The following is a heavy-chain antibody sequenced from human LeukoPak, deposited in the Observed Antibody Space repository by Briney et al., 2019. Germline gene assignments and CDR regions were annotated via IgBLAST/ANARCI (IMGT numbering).Heavy chain of an antibody. CDR3: ARGDDYVWGSYRYFDY. Sequence: SVKVSCKASGGTFSSYAISWVRQAPGQWLEWMGGIIPIFGTANYAQKFQGRVTITADESTSTAYMELSSLRSEDTAVYYCARGDDYVWGSYRYFDYWGQGTLVTVSS. D-gene: IGHD3-16*02. CDR1: GGTFSSYA. V-gene: IGHV1-69*13. CDR2: IIPIFGTA. J-gene: IGHJ4*02.